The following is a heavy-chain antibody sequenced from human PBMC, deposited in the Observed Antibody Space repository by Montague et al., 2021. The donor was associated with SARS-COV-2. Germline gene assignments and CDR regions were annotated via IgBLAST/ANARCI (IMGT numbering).Heavy chain of an antibody. CDR1: GFTVSRNY. Sequence: SLRLSCAASGFTVSRNYMNWVRQAPGKGLEWVSVIYSGGSTYYADSVKGRFTISRDNSKNTLYLQMNSLRAEDTAVYYCARDQGPMIWTSYGMDVWGQGTTVTVSS. CDR2: IYSGGST. J-gene: IGHJ6*02. CDR3: ARDQGPMIWTSYGMDV. V-gene: IGHV3-53*01. D-gene: IGHD3/OR15-3a*01.